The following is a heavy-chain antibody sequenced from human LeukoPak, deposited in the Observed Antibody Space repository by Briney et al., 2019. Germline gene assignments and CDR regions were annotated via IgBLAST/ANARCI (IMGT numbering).Heavy chain of an antibody. Sequence: PSETLSLTCAVSGYSISSGYYWGWIRQPPGKGLEWIGSIYHSGSTYYNPSLKSRVTISVDTSKNQFSLKLSSVTAADTAVYYCARGRRRNNWFDPWGQGTLVTVSS. J-gene: IGHJ5*02. V-gene: IGHV4-38-2*01. CDR2: IYHSGST. CDR1: GYSISSGYY. CDR3: ARGRRRNNWFDP.